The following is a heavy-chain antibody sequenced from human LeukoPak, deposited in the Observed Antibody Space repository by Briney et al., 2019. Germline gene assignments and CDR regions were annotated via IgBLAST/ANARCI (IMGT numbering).Heavy chain of an antibody. Sequence: GGSLRLSCAASGFTVSSNYMSWVRQAPGKGLEWVSVIYSGGSTDYADSVKGRFTISRDNSKNTLYLQMNSLRAEDTAVYYCARAGTWLQLDYAFDIWGQGTMVTVSS. V-gene: IGHV3-53*01. CDR3: ARAGTWLQLDYAFDI. CDR1: GFTVSSNY. J-gene: IGHJ3*02. D-gene: IGHD5-24*01. CDR2: IYSGGST.